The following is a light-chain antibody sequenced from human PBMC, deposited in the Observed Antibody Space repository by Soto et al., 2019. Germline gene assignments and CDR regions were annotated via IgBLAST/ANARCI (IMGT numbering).Light chain of an antibody. V-gene: IGKV3-20*01. Sequence: EIVLTPSPGTLSLSPGERAILYCRDRQSVSSNYFAWYQQKPGQAPRLLIYGISIRATGIPDRFSGSGSGTDFTLTISRLEPEDFAVYYCEQYGSSPRTFGQGTKVDI. J-gene: IGKJ1*01. CDR3: EQYGSSPRT. CDR2: GIS. CDR1: QSVSSNY.